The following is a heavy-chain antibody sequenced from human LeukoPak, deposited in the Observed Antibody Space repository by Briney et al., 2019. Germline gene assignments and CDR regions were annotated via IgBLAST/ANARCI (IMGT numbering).Heavy chain of an antibody. CDR3: AKGQHYYYYGMDV. J-gene: IGHJ6*02. CDR2: ISGNGDGT. Sequence: GGSLRLSCAASGFTFSSYAMSWVRQAPGQGLEWVSAISGNGDGTYYADSVKGRFTISRDNSKNTLYLQMNSLRAEDTAVYYCAKGQHYYYYGMDVWGQGTTVSVSS. CDR1: GFTFSSYA. V-gene: IGHV3-23*01.